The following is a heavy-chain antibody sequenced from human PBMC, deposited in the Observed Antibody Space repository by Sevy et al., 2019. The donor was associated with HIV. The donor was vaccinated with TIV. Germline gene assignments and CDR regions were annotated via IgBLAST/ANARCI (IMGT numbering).Heavy chain of an antibody. CDR1: GFTFSSYS. CDR3: ARDSHIENYYYYYGMDV. V-gene: IGHV3-21*01. J-gene: IGHJ6*02. Sequence: GGSLRLSCAASGFTFSSYSMNWVRQAPGKGLEWVSSISSSSSYIYYADSVKGRFTISRDNAKNSLYLQMNSLRAEDTAVYYCARDSHIENYYYYYGMDVWGQGTTVTVSS. CDR2: ISSSSSYI.